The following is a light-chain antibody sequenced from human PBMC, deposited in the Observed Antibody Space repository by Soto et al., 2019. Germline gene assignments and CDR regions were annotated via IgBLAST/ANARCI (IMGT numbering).Light chain of an antibody. CDR1: GSDVGAYSY. J-gene: IGLJ1*01. Sequence: SLLTQPASVSWSPGQSITISCTGTGSDVGAYSYVSWYQHHPGKAPKLIIYEVFNRPSGVSDRFSGSKSGNTASLTISGLQAEDEADYYCLSYTGSDTLGVFGTGTKSPS. CDR2: EVF. CDR3: LSYTGSDTLGV. V-gene: IGLV2-14*01.